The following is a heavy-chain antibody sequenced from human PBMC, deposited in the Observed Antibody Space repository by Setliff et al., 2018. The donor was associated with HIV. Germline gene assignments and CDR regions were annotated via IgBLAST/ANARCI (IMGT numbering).Heavy chain of an antibody. CDR3: ARVGVRNWNDDGIDY. J-gene: IGHJ4*02. V-gene: IGHV4-39*01. CDR2: IFYSGDA. CDR1: GDSISSGTYY. D-gene: IGHD1-1*01. Sequence: PSETLSLTCNVSGDSISSGTYYWGWVRQAPGKGLEWIGSIFYSGDAHYNPSLKRRVTISVDTSKNQLSLKGRSVTAADTALYYCARVGVRNWNDDGIDYWGQGTLVTVSS.